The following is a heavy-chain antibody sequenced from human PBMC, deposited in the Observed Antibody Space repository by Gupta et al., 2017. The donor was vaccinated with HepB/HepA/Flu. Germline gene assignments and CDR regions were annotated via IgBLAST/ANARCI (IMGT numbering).Heavy chain of an antibody. D-gene: IGHD3-3*01. CDR2: ISYDGRNK. CDR3: AIGGSSSSYYFDY. V-gene: IGHV3-30*03. Sequence: QVQVVESGGGVVQPGRSLRLSCADSGFSFSSYGMHWVRQAPGKGLEWVAHISYDGRNKYSADAVKDRFTISRDNSKNTFYLQMKRLRPEDTAVYYCAIGGSSSSYYFDYWGQGTLVSVSS. J-gene: IGHJ4*02. CDR1: GFSFSSYG.